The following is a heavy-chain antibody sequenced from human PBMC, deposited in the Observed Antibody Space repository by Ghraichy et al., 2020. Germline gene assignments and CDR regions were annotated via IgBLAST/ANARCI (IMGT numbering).Heavy chain of an antibody. CDR2: ISGSGGST. Sequence: LSLTCAASGFTFSSYAMSWVRQAPGKGLEWVSAISGSGGSTYYADSVKGRFTISRDNSKNTLYLQMNSLRAEDTAVYYCAKENRYNWNYRGAFDIWGQGTMVTVSS. D-gene: IGHD1-7*01. CDR1: GFTFSSYA. J-gene: IGHJ3*02. V-gene: IGHV3-23*01. CDR3: AKENRYNWNYRGAFDI.